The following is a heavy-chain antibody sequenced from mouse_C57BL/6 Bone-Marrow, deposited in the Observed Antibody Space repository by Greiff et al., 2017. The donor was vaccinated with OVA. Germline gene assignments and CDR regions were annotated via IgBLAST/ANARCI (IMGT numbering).Heavy chain of an antibody. Sequence: VQLQQSGAELARPGASVKLSCKASGYTFTSYGISWVKQRTGQGLGWIGEIYPRSGNTYYNEKFKGKATLTADKSSSTAYMELRSLTSEDSAVYFCAKFPWFAYWGQGTLVTVSA. V-gene: IGHV1-81*01. J-gene: IGHJ3*01. CDR3: AKFPWFAY. CDR1: GYTFTSYG. CDR2: IYPRSGNT.